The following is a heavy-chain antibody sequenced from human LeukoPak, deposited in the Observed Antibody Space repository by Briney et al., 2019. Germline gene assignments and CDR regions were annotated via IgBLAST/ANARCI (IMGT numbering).Heavy chain of an antibody. V-gene: IGHV4-59*01. Sequence: SETLSLACTVAGGSINSYYCTWIRQPPGKLLGCSGYVFHVGGTNFNPSLSGRVSISRDTTKNHFPLRLRSVTDEDTAVYFCARGRVSSSTWYSTYYYSFYMDLWGKGTTVTVSS. CDR3: ARGRVSSSTWYSTYYYSFYMDL. CDR1: GGSINSYY. CDR2: VFHVGGT. J-gene: IGHJ6*03. D-gene: IGHD6-13*01.